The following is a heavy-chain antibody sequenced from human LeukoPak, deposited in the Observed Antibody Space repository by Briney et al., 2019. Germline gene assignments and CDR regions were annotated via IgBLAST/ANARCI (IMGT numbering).Heavy chain of an antibody. Sequence: GASVTLSCKSSVGTFSSYANSWVRHAPAQGLEWMGGIIPIFDTANYAQKFQRRVTITAHKSTSTAYMELSSLRSEDTAVYYCARDLKMVYDFWSGYPDAFDIWGQGTMVTVSS. J-gene: IGHJ3*02. V-gene: IGHV1-69*06. CDR2: IIPIFDTA. CDR1: VGTFSSYA. D-gene: IGHD3-3*01. CDR3: ARDLKMVYDFWSGYPDAFDI.